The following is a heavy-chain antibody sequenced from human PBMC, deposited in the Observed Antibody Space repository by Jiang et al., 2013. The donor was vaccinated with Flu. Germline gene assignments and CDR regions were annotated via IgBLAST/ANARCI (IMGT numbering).Heavy chain of an antibody. V-gene: IGHV4-34*01. Sequence: LLKPSETLSLTCAVYGGSFSAYYWSWIRQPPGKGLEWIGEINHSGSTNYNPSLKSRVTISVDTSKNQFSLKLSSVTAADTAVYYCAGSYCSSTSCYLDYYYGMDVWGQGTTVTVSS. J-gene: IGHJ6*02. D-gene: IGHD2-2*01. CDR1: GGSFSAYY. CDR2: INHSGST. CDR3: AGSYCSSTSCYLDYYYGMDV.